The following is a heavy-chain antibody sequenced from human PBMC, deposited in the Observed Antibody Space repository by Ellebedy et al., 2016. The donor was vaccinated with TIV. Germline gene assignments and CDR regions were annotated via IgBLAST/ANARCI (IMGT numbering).Heavy chain of an antibody. D-gene: IGHD3-10*01. V-gene: IGHV4-59*01. CDR3: ARREGYYGSGSYYAN. J-gene: IGHJ4*02. CDR2: IYYSGST. CDR1: GGSITGYY. Sequence: MPSETLSLTCTVSGGSITGYYWSWIRQPPGKGLEWIGYIYYSGSTNYNPSLKSRVTISIDTSKNQFSLKLSSVTAADTAVYYCARREGYYGSGSYYANWGQGTLVTVSS.